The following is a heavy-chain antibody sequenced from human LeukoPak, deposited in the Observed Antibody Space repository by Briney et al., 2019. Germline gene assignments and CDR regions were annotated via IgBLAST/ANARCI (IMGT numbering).Heavy chain of an antibody. J-gene: IGHJ3*02. CDR1: GGSISSYY. CDR3: ARDSLRGDAFDI. CDR2: IYYSGST. Sequence: KPSETLSLTCTVSGGSISSYYWSWIRQPPGKGLEWIGYIYYSGSTNYNPSLKSRVTISVDTSKNQFSLKLSSVTAADTAVYYCARDSLRGDAFDIWGQGTMVTVSS. D-gene: IGHD4-17*01. V-gene: IGHV4-59*01.